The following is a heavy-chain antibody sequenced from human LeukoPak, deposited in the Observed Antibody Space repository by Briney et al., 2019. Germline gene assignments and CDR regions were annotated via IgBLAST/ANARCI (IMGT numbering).Heavy chain of an antibody. CDR2: ISAYNGNT. CDR3: AREMATMSYYYYMDA. CDR1: GYTFTSYG. Sequence: ASVKVSCKASGYTFTSYGISWVRQAPGQGLEWMGWISAYNGNTNYAQKLQGRVTMTTDTSTSTAYMELRSLRSDDTAVYYCAREMATMSYYYYMDAWGKGTTVTVSS. D-gene: IGHD5-24*01. J-gene: IGHJ6*03. V-gene: IGHV1-18*01.